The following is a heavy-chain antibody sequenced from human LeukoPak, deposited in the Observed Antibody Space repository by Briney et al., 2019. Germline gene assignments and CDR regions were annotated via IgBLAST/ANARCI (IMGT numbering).Heavy chain of an antibody. V-gene: IGHV3-21*01. J-gene: IGHJ4*02. D-gene: IGHD2-21*02. CDR2: ISSSSSYI. Sequence: PGGSLRLSCAASGFTFSSYSMNWVRQAPGKGLEWVSSISSSSSYIYYADSVKGRFTISRDNAKNSLYLQMNSLRVDDTAVYYCARDPGGGDCPEDYWGQGTLVTVSA. CDR1: GFTFSSYS. CDR3: ARDPGGGDCPEDY.